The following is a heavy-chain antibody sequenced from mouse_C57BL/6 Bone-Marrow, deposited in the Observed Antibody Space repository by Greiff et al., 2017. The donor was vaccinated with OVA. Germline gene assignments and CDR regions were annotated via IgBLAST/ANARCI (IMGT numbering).Heavy chain of an antibody. Sequence: VQLQQSGAELVRPGASVKLSCTASGFNIKDDYMHWVKQRPEQGLEWIGWIDPENSDTEYASKFQGKATITADTSSNTAYLQLSSLTSEDTAVYYCTTSGVVARAYWGQGTLVTVSA. V-gene: IGHV14-4*01. CDR1: GFNIKDDY. J-gene: IGHJ3*01. D-gene: IGHD1-1*01. CDR2: IDPENSDT. CDR3: TTSGVVARAY.